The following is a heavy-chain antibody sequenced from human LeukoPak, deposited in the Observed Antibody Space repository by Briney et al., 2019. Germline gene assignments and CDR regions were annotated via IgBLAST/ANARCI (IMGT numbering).Heavy chain of an antibody. V-gene: IGHV3-7*01. D-gene: IGHD1-1*01. J-gene: IGHJ4*02. CDR1: GFTFSSYW. CDR2: IKRDGSEK. CDR3: VRDFSLTRLERPFDY. Sequence: GGSLRLSCAASGFTFSSYWMTWVRQAPGKGLEWVANIKRDGSEKYYVDSVKGRFTISRDNAENSLYLQMNSLRGEDTAVYYCVRDFSLTRLERPFDYWGQGTLVTVSS.